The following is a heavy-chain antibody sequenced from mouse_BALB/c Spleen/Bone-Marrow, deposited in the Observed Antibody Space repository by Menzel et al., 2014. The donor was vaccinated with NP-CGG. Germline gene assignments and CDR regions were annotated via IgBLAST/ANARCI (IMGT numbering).Heavy chain of an antibody. Sequence: VKLVESGPGLVAPSQSLSITCTVSGFSLTNFGVHWVRQPPGKGLEWLGIIWAGGATDYHSALMSRLIISKDNSKSQVFLKMNSLQTDDTAMYYCDRVLRRSQDAMDYWGQGTSVTVSS. CDR3: DRVLRRSQDAMDY. CDR1: GFSLTNFG. D-gene: IGHD2-12*01. V-gene: IGHV2-9*02. J-gene: IGHJ4*01. CDR2: IWAGGAT.